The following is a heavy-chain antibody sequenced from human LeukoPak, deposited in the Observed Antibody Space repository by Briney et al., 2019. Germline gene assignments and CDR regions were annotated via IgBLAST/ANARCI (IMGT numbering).Heavy chain of an antibody. CDR3: ARDVGLRTQDAFDI. CDR2: ISAYNGNT. J-gene: IGHJ3*02. Sequence: ASVKVSCKASGYTFTSYGISWVRQAPGQGLEWMGWISAYNGNTNYAQKLQGRVTMTTDTSTSTAYMELRSLRSDDTAVYYCARDVGLRTQDAFDIWGQGTMVTASS. D-gene: IGHD3-10*01. V-gene: IGHV1-18*01. CDR1: GYTFTSYG.